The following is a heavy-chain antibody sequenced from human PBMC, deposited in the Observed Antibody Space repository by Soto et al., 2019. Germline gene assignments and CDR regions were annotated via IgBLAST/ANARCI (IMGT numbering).Heavy chain of an antibody. CDR3: AKGGYSYGYGFDY. Sequence: VGSLRLSCAASGFTFSSYAMSWVRQAPGKGLEWVSAISGSGGSTYYADSVKGRFTISRDNSKNTLYLQMNSLRAEDTAVYYCAKGGYSYGYGFDYWGQGTLVTVSS. V-gene: IGHV3-23*01. CDR2: ISGSGGST. J-gene: IGHJ4*02. D-gene: IGHD5-18*01. CDR1: GFTFSSYA.